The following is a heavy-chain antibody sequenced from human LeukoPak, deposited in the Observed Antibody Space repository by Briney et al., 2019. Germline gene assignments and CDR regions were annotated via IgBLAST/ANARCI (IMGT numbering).Heavy chain of an antibody. CDR2: ISYDGSNK. CDR1: GFTFSSYA. Sequence: GGSLRLSCAASGFTFSSYAMRWVRQAPGKGLEWVAVISYDGSNKYYADSVKGRFTISRDNSKNTLYLQMNSLRAEDTAVYYCARSRIVVVPAAIGFDYWGQGTLVTVSS. CDR3: ARSRIVVVPAAIGFDY. D-gene: IGHD2-2*02. J-gene: IGHJ4*02. V-gene: IGHV3-30-3*01.